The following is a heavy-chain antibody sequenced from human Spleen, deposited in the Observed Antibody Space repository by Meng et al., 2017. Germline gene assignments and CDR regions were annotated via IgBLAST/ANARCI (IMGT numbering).Heavy chain of an antibody. CDR2: INHSGST. D-gene: IGHD6-19*01. CDR3: ASWIYSCGWQ. Sequence: QVQLQQWGAGLLKPSATLSLTCAVYGGSFSGYYWSWIRQPPGKGLEWIGEINHSGSTNYNPSLKSRVTISVDTSKNQFSLKLSSVTAADTAVYYCASWIYSCGWQWGQGALVTVSS. V-gene: IGHV4-34*01. CDR1: GGSFSGYY. J-gene: IGHJ4*02.